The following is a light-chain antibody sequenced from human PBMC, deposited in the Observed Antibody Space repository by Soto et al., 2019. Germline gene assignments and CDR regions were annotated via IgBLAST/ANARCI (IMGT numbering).Light chain of an antibody. CDR1: QSLGSSH. Sequence: EIALTQAPGTLSLSPGERATISCKASQSLGSSHLAWYQQRPGQAPRLLVYGASTRATGLADRFSGSGSGTDFNLTISRLEPEDVAVYYCQQYSSSGVTFGPGTKVDIK. CDR2: GAS. V-gene: IGKV3-20*01. CDR3: QQYSSSGVT. J-gene: IGKJ3*01.